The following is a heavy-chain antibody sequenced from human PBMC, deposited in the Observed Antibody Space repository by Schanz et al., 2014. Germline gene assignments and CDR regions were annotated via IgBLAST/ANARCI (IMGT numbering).Heavy chain of an antibody. J-gene: IGHJ4*02. D-gene: IGHD1-26*01. CDR1: GFTFSSYA. Sequence: EVQLLESGGGLVQPGGSLRLSCAASGFTFSSYAMTWVRQAPGKGLEWVAAVSSRSDEIKYADSVRGRFTISRDNSRSTMYLQMNSLRAEDTAVYYCARDHTTESYYSAGPPIDYWGQGTLLTVSS. V-gene: IGHV3-23*05. CDR3: ARDHTTESYYSAGPPIDY. CDR2: VSSRSDEI.